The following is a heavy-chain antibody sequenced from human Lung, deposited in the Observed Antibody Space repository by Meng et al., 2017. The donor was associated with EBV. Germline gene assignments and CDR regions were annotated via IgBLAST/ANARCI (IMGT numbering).Heavy chain of an antibody. J-gene: IGHJ4*02. CDR1: GFTFSDSA. CDR2: ISAGIGNT. Sequence: EVQLVEAGVGLVQPGGSLRLSCAASGFTFSDSAMSWVRQAPGKGLEWVSTISAGIGNTHYADSVKGRFTISRDNSKNTLYLQMNNLRADDTAVYYCALWFREHFDYWGQGTLVTVAS. CDR3: ALWFREHFDY. V-gene: IGHV3-23*04. D-gene: IGHD3-10*01.